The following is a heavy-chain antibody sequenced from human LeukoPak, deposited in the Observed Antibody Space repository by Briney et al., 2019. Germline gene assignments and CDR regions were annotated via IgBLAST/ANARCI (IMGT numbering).Heavy chain of an antibody. D-gene: IGHD2-2*02. J-gene: IGHJ5*02. Sequence: ASVKVSCKASGYTFTGYYMHWVRQAPGQGLEWMGWINPNSGGTNYAQKFQGRVTMTRDTSISTVYMELSRLRSDDTAVYYCAVDIVVVPAAIGPYWFDPWGQGTLVTVSS. V-gene: IGHV1-2*02. CDR1: GYTFTGYY. CDR3: AVDIVVVPAAIGPYWFDP. CDR2: INPNSGGT.